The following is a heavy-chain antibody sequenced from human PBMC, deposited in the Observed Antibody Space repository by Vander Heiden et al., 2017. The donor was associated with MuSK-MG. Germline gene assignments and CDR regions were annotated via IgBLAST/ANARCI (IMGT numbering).Heavy chain of an antibody. Sequence: QVQLQESGPGLVKPSETLSLTCTVSGGSISSYYWSWIRQPPGKGLEWIGYIYYSGSTNYNPSLKSRVTISVDTSKNQFSLKLSSVTAADTAVYYCARGGELSGSYSGPTRNWFDPWGQGTLVTVSS. CDR1: GGSISSYY. CDR3: ARGGELSGSYSGPTRNWFDP. CDR2: IYYSGST. V-gene: IGHV4-59*01. J-gene: IGHJ5*02. D-gene: IGHD1-26*01.